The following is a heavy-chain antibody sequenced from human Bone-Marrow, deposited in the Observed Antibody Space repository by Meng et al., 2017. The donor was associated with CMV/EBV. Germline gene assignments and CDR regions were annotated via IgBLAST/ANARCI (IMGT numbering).Heavy chain of an antibody. V-gene: IGHV4-61*01. J-gene: IGHJ4*02. Sequence: SETLSLTCTVSGGSVSSASYYWTWIRQPPGKGLEWIGYIYYSGNTNYNPSLKSRVTISVDTSKNQFSLKLSSVTAADTAVYYCASLKYYYDSSGYHLPGDWGQGTLVTVSS. CDR2: IYYSGNT. CDR1: GGSVSSASYY. D-gene: IGHD3-22*01. CDR3: ASLKYYYDSSGYHLPGD.